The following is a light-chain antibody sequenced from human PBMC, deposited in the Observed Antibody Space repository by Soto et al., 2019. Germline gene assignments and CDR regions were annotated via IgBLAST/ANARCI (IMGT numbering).Light chain of an antibody. CDR1: SSDVGSHDL. V-gene: IGLV2-14*02. CDR3: SSFTSTTTYV. J-gene: IGLJ1*01. Sequence: QSALTQPASMSGSPGQSIAISCTGTSSDVGSHDLVSWYQQQSGKVPKLIIYDVSSRPSGVSNRFSGSKSGNTASLTISGLKAEDEADYYCSSFTSTTTYVFGTGTKLTVL. CDR2: DVS.